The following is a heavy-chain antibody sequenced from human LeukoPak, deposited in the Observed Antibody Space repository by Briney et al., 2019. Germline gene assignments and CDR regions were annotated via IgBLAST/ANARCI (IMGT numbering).Heavy chain of an antibody. CDR2: IYHSGST. Sequence: SGTLSLTCAVSGGSISSSNWWSWVRQPPGKGLEWIGEIYHSGSTNYNPSLKSRVTISVDTSKNQFSLKLSSVTAADTAVYYCARALRRGYFDYWGQGTLVTVSS. CDR3: ARALRRGYFDY. CDR1: GGSISSSNW. D-gene: IGHD4-17*01. V-gene: IGHV4-4*02. J-gene: IGHJ4*02.